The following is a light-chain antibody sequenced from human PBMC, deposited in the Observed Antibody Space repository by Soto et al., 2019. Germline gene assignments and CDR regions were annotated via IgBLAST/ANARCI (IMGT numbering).Light chain of an antibody. CDR3: QHYNSYPFT. CDR2: KAS. V-gene: IGKV1-5*03. CDR1: QSISSW. J-gene: IGKJ3*01. Sequence: DIQMTQSPSTLSASVGDRVTITCRASQSISSWLAWYQQKPGKAPKLLIYKASSLESGVPSRFSGSGSGTEFTLTISSLQPYDFATYYCQHYNSYPFTFGPWSKVDIK.